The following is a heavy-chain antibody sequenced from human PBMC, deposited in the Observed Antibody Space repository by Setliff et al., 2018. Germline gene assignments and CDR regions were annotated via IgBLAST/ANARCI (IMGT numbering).Heavy chain of an antibody. CDR2: IKQDGSEK. CDR3: ARDGGEY. D-gene: IGHD3-16*01. V-gene: IGHV3-7*01. CDR1: GFTFSNYA. Sequence: GSLRLSCAASGFTFSNYAMGWVRQAPGKGLEWVANIKQDGSEKYYVDSVKGRFTISRDNAKNSLYLQMNSLRAEDTAVYYCARDGGEYWGQGTLVTVSS. J-gene: IGHJ4*02.